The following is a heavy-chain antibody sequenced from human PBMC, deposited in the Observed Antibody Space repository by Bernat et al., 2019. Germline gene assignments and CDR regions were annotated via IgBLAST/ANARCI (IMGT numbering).Heavy chain of an antibody. Sequence: EVQLVESGGGLVQPGGSLRLSCAASGFTFSSYAMSWVRQAPGKGLEWVSAISGSGGSTYHADSVKGRFTISRDTSKNTLYLQMNSLRAEDTAVYYCAKDKGAYDSSGYYDYWGQGTLVTVSS. CDR3: AKDKGAYDSSGYYDY. V-gene: IGHV3-23*04. D-gene: IGHD3-22*01. J-gene: IGHJ4*02. CDR2: ISGSGGST. CDR1: GFTFSSYA.